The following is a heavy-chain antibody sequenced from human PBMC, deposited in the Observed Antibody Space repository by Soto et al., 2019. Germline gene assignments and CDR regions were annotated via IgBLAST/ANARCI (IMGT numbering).Heavy chain of an antibody. V-gene: IGHV3-23*01. CDR3: AKGGGGSWTYYYYYYMDV. Sequence: GGSLRLSCAASGFTFSSYSMSWVRQAPGKGLEWVSAISGSGGSTYYADSVKGRFTISRDNSKNTLYLQMNSLRAEDTAVYYCAKGGGGSWTYYYYYYMDVWGKGTTVTSP. J-gene: IGHJ6*03. CDR1: GFTFSSYS. D-gene: IGHD2-15*01. CDR2: ISGSGGST.